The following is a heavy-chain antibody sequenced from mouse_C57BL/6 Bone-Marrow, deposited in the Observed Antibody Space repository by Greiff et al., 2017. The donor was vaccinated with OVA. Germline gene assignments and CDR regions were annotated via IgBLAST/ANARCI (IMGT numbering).Heavy chain of an antibody. CDR2: INPGSGGT. V-gene: IGHV1-54*01. D-gene: IGHD2-3*01. CDR1: GYAFTNYL. CDR3: ARDGYYLFAY. Sequence: VQLQQSGAELVRPGTSVKVSCKASGYAFTNYLIEWVKQRPGQGLEWIGVINPGSGGTNYNEKFKGKATLTADKSSSTAYMQLSSLTSEDSAVYCCARDGYYLFAYWGQGTLVTVSA. J-gene: IGHJ3*01.